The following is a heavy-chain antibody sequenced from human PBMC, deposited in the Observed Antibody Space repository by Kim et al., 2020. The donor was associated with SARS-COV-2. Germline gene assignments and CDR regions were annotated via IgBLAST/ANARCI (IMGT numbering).Heavy chain of an antibody. J-gene: IGHJ3*02. V-gene: IGHV3-9*01. Sequence: GGSLRLSCAASGFTFDDYAMHWVRQAPGKGLEWVSGISWNSGSIGYADSVKGRFTISRDNAKNSLYLQMNSLRAEDTALYYCAKIYDSRDDAFDIWGQGTVVTVSS. D-gene: IGHD3-22*01. CDR3: AKIYDSRDDAFDI. CDR1: GFTFDDYA. CDR2: ISWNSGSI.